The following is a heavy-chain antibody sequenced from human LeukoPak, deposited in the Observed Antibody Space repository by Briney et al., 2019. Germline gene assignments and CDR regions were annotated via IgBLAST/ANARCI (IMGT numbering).Heavy chain of an antibody. CDR1: GGSISSYY. D-gene: IGHD3-10*01. Sequence: PSETLSLTCTVSGGSISSYYWSWIRQPPGTGLEWIGYSYYTGSTNYNPSLKSRVTISVDTSKNPFSLKLSSVTAADTAVYYCARHNGDGSGKFDYWGQGTLVTVSS. CDR2: SYYTGST. J-gene: IGHJ4*02. V-gene: IGHV4-59*08. CDR3: ARHNGDGSGKFDY.